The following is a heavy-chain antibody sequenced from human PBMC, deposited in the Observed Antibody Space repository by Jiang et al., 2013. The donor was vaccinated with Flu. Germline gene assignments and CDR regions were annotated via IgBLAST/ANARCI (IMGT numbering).Heavy chain of an antibody. CDR3: AKDGRGYTSGLDS. J-gene: IGHJ4*02. Sequence: LVQPGGSVRLSCAASGFMFTDYALNWVRQAPGKGLEWVAVISGSADTTFYADSVKGRFTVSRDNSRNTVYLHMDSLRADDTARYYCAKDGRGYTSGLDSWGQG. D-gene: IGHD6-19*01. CDR1: GFMFTDYA. CDR2: ISGSADTT. V-gene: IGHV3-23*01.